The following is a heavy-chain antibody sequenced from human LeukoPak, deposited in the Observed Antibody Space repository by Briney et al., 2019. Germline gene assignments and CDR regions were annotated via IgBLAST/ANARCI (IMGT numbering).Heavy chain of an antibody. CDR1: GGSISSGGYY. V-gene: IGHV4-30-2*01. Sequence: SQTLSLTCTVSGGSISSGGYYWSWIRQPPGKGLEWIGYIYHSGSTYYNPSLKSRVTISVDRSKNQFSLKLSSVTAADTAVYYCASQYSSSPRGAFDIWGQGTMVTVSS. D-gene: IGHD6-13*01. CDR3: ASQYSSSPRGAFDI. CDR2: IYHSGST. J-gene: IGHJ3*02.